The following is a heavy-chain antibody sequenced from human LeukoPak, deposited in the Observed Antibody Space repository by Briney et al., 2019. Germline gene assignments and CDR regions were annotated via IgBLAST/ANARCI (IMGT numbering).Heavy chain of an antibody. D-gene: IGHD6-19*01. CDR1: GGTFSSYS. CDR3: ARSYSSGDWFDP. Sequence: SVKVSCKASGGTFSSYSISWVRQAPGQGLEWLGGIIPVYGTATYAQKFQGRVTMTRDTSTSTVYMELSSLRSEDTAVYYCARSYSSGDWFDPWGQGTLVTVSS. J-gene: IGHJ5*02. V-gene: IGHV1-69*05. CDR2: IIPVYGTA.